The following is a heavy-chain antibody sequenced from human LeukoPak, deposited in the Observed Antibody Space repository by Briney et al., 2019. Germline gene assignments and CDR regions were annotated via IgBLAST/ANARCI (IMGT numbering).Heavy chain of an antibody. V-gene: IGHV6-1*01. CDR1: GDSVSNNSAT. Sequence: SQTLSLTCAISGDSVSNNSATWNWIRQSPSRGLEWRGRRYYKSKWHSDYAVSVKSRIILNPDTSKNQFSLLLNSVTPEDTAVYFCARGLDTASASWGQGTLVTVSS. CDR3: ARGLDTASAS. CDR2: RYYKSKWHS. D-gene: IGHD5-18*01. J-gene: IGHJ5*02.